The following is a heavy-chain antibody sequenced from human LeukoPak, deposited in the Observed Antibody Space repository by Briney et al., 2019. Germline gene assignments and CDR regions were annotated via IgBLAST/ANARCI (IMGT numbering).Heavy chain of an antibody. V-gene: IGHV3-30*18. CDR2: ISHDGSNK. CDR3: AKDWGNYFASGSSYLDY. CDR1: GFTFSTYG. D-gene: IGHD3-10*01. J-gene: IGHJ4*02. Sequence: GGSLRLSCAASGFTFSTYGMHWVRQAPGKGLEWVATISHDGSNKNYADSVKGRFTISRDSSRNTLYLQMNSLRPEDTAVYYCAKDWGNYFASGSSYLDYWGQGTLVTVSS.